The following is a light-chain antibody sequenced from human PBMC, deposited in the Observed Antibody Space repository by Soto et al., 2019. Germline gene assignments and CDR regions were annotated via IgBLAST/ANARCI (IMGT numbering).Light chain of an antibody. Sequence: DIQMTQSPSSLSSSVGDRVTITCRASQSISNYLNWYQHKPGKAPKLLIYAASSLQSGVPSRFSSSGSMTDSTLTISRLQPEDVATYYCQQGYNPKTFGHGTKLEIK. CDR1: QSISNY. V-gene: IGKV1-39*01. CDR3: QQGYNPKT. J-gene: IGKJ1*01. CDR2: AAS.